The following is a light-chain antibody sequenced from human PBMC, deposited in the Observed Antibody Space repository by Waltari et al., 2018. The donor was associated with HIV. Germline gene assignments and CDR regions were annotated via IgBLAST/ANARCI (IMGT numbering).Light chain of an antibody. V-gene: IGKV1-39*01. CDR2: GAS. Sequence: DIQMTQFPSSLSASIGDRVKISCRANQSIVNYLNWYQQRLGKAPKLLIYGASRLQSGVSSRFSGSVSGTAFSLTISSLQPEDFATYHCQQSYSTPTTFGQGT. J-gene: IGKJ2*01. CDR3: QQSYSTPTT. CDR1: QSIVNY.